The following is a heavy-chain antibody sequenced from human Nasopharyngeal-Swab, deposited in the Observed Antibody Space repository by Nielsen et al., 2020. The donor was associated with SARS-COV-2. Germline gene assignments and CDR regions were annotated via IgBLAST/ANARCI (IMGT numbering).Heavy chain of an antibody. Sequence: GESLKISCAASGFTFNTYAISWVRQAPGKGLEWVSVISGSDYSTKYADSVKGRFTISRDNSKNTVNLQMNSLRAEDTAVYYCARDRNGFIYYYYGMDVWGQGTTVTVSS. CDR3: ARDRNGFIYYYYGMDV. J-gene: IGHJ6*02. V-gene: IGHV3-23*01. CDR1: GFTFNTYA. D-gene: IGHD3-3*01. CDR2: ISGSDYST.